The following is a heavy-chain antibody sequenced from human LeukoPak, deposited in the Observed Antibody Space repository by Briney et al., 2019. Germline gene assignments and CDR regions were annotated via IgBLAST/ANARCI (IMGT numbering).Heavy chain of an antibody. CDR1: VYSFTSYC. CDR3: ARRSYGGKDFDY. J-gene: IGHJ4*02. Sequence: GQSLKISCKGSVYSFTSYCIFCVRHMHGKGLESMGIIYPGDSDTRYSPSFQGQVTISADKSISTAYLQWSSLKASHTAMYYCARRSYGGKDFDYWGQGTLVTVSS. V-gene: IGHV5-51*01. D-gene: IGHD4-23*01. CDR2: IYPGDSDT.